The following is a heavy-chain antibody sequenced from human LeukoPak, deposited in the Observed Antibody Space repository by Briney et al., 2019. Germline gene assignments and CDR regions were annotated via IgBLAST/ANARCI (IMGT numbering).Heavy chain of an antibody. V-gene: IGHV3-33*01. CDR1: GFTFSSYG. D-gene: IGHD2-21*02. Sequence: PGRSLRLSCAASGFTFSSYGMHWVRQAPGKGLEWVAVIWYDGSNKYYADSVKGRFTISRDNSKNTLYLQMNSLRAEDTAVYYCARPIVVVTAIDAFDIWGQGTMVTVSS. CDR3: ARPIVVVTAIDAFDI. CDR2: IWYDGSNK. J-gene: IGHJ3*02.